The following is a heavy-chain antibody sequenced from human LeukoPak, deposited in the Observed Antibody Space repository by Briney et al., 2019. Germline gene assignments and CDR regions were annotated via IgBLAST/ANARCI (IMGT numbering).Heavy chain of an antibody. J-gene: IGHJ4*02. Sequence: PSETLSLTCAVSGGSISSSNWWSWVRQPPGRGLEWIGEIYHSGSTNYNPSLKSRVTISVDKSKNQFSLKLSSVTAADTAVYYCAREINDYVWGSYRHIDYWGQGTLVTVSS. D-gene: IGHD3-16*02. CDR1: GGSISSSNW. CDR2: IYHSGST. V-gene: IGHV4-4*02. CDR3: AREINDYVWGSYRHIDY.